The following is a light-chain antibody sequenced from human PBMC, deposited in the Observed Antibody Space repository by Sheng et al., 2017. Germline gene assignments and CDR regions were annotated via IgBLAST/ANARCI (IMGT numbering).Light chain of an antibody. CDR2: KAF. CDR3: QQYNSSPYT. Sequence: DIQMTQSPSILSASLGDRVTISCRASQSISGCLAWYQQKPGKAPYLLIYKAFVLDNGVPPRFSGSGSGTEFTLTISSLQPDDFTTYYCQQYNSSPYTFGQGTKVEIK. V-gene: IGKV1-5*03. CDR1: QSISGC. J-gene: IGKJ2*01.